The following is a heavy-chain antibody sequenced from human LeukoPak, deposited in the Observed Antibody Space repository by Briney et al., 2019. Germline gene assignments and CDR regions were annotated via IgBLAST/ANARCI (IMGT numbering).Heavy chain of an antibody. V-gene: IGHV4-59*01. CDR3: ARTPYDFWSGYYTYYFDY. J-gene: IGHJ4*02. Sequence: SETLSLTCTVSGGSISSYYWSWIRQPPGKGLEWIGYIYYSGSTNYNPSLKSRVTISVDTSKNQFSLKLSSVTAADTAVYYCARTPYDFWSGYYTYYFDYWGQGTLVTVSS. CDR2: IYYSGST. D-gene: IGHD3-3*01. CDR1: GGSISSYY.